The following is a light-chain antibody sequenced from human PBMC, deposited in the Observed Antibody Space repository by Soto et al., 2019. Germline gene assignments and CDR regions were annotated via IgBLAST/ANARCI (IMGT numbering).Light chain of an antibody. CDR3: QQRSDWPPIT. CDR2: DAS. Sequence: PRERATLSCRASQSVSRYLAWYQQKPGQAPRLLIYDASNRATGIPARFSGSGSGTDFTLTISSLEPEDFAVYYCQQRSDWPPITFGQGTRLEIK. V-gene: IGKV3-11*01. CDR1: QSVSRY. J-gene: IGKJ5*01.